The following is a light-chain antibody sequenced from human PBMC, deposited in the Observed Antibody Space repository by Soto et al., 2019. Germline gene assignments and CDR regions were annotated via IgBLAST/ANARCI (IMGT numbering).Light chain of an antibody. J-gene: IGKJ4*01. V-gene: IGKV3-11*01. CDR1: QSVSSF. Sequence: EMILTQAPATLSFSPGQRSTLSCRASQSVSSFLAWYQQTPGQAPRLLIYDASNRATGIPARFSGSGSGTDFTLTISSLEPEDFAVYLCQQRSNLALTFRGGTKVDIK. CDR3: QQRSNLALT. CDR2: DAS.